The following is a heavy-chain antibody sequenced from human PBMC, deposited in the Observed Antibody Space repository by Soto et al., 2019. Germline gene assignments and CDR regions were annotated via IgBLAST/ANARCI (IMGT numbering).Heavy chain of an antibody. Sequence: ASVKVSWKASGYTFTSYGISWVRQAPGQGLEWMGWISAYNANTNYAQKLQGRVTMTTDTSTSTSYMELRSLRSDDTAVYFCARDRLGATGDYWGQGTLVTVSS. J-gene: IGHJ4*02. D-gene: IGHD1-26*01. CDR2: ISAYNANT. V-gene: IGHV1-18*01. CDR3: ARDRLGATGDY. CDR1: GYTFTSYG.